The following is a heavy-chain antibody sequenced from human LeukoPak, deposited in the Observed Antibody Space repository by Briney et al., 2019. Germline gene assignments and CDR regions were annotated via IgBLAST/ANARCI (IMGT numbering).Heavy chain of an antibody. V-gene: IGHV3-33*01. CDR2: IWYDGSNK. J-gene: IGHJ4*02. CDR3: ARDGLYCSGGSCYHVIDY. D-gene: IGHD2-15*01. Sequence: GGSLRLSCAASGFTFSSYGMHWVRQAPGKGLEWVAVIWYDGSNKHYADSVKGRFTISRDNSKNTLYLQMNSLRAEDTAVYYCARDGLYCSGGSCYHVIDYWGQGTLVTVSS. CDR1: GFTFSSYG.